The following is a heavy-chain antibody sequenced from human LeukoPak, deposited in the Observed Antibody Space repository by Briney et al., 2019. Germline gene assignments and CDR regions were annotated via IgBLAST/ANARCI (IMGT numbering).Heavy chain of an antibody. V-gene: IGHV4-34*01. CDR2: INHSGST. CDR3: AGGTSDIDY. Sequence: SETLSLTCAVYGGSFSGYYWSWIRQPPGKGLEWIGEINHSGSTNYNPSLKSRVTISVDTSKNQFSLKLSSVTAADTAVYYCAGGTSDIDYWGQGTLVTVSS. D-gene: IGHD3-9*01. CDR1: GGSFSGYY. J-gene: IGHJ4*02.